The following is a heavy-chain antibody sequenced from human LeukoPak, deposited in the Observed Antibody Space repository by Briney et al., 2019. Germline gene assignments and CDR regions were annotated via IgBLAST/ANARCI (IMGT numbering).Heavy chain of an antibody. CDR3: ARDKTLPPGIAVAGTYLGRYFDY. D-gene: IGHD6-19*01. Sequence: PGGSLRLSCAASGFTFSSYAMRWVRQAPGKGLEWVAVISYDGSNKYYADSVKGRFTISRDNSKNTLYLQMNSLRAEDTAVYYCARDKTLPPGIAVAGTYLGRYFDYWGQGTLVTVSS. CDR2: ISYDGSNK. J-gene: IGHJ4*02. V-gene: IGHV3-30-3*01. CDR1: GFTFSSYA.